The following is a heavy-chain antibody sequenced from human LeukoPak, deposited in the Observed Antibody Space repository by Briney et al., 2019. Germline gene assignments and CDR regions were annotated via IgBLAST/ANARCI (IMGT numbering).Heavy chain of an antibody. J-gene: IGHJ4*02. CDR3: TDYFDY. Sequence: GGSLRLSGEAPGFTFSTYWMSWVRQAPGKGLEWVANIKQDGSEKYYVDSVKGRFTISRDNAKNSLYLQMNSLRAEDTAVYYCTDYFDYWGQGTLVTVSS. CDR2: IKQDGSEK. CDR1: GFTFSTYW. V-gene: IGHV3-7*01.